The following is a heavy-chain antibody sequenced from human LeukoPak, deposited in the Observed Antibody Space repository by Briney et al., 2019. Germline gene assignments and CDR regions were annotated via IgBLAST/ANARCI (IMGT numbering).Heavy chain of an antibody. CDR2: IKQDGSEK. Sequence: GGSLRLSCAASGFTFSSYWMSWVRQAPGKGLEWVANIKQDGSEKYYVDSVKGRFTISRDNAKNSLYLQMNSLRAEDTAVYCCARDKRVTKSGVDYWGQGTLITVSS. CDR3: ARDKRVTKSGVDY. D-gene: IGHD3-10*02. V-gene: IGHV3-7*01. J-gene: IGHJ4*02. CDR1: GFTFSSYW.